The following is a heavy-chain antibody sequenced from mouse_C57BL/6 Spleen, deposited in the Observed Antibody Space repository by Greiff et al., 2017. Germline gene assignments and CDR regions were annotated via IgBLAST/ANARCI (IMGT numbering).Heavy chain of an antibody. Sequence: VQLQQSGPELVKPGASVKISCKASGYTFTDYYMNWVKQSHGKSLEWIGDINPNNGGTSYNQKFKGKATLTVDKSSSTAYMELRSLTSEDSAVYYCARSDYYGSSFYWYFDVWGTGTTVTVSS. CDR1: GYTFTDYY. D-gene: IGHD1-1*01. V-gene: IGHV1-26*01. J-gene: IGHJ1*03. CDR3: ARSDYYGSSFYWYFDV. CDR2: INPNNGGT.